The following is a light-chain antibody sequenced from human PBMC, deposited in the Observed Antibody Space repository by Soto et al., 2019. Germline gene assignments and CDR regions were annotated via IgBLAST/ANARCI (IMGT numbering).Light chain of an antibody. Sequence: DFVMTQSPDSLSVSLGESGTINCKASQILLSNSNNKNYLAWFQQKSGQPPKLLIYWASTRQSGVPDRFSGSGSATDFTLTISSLQAEDVAVYYCQQYHSDPITFGQGTRLEIK. CDR3: QQYHSDPIT. V-gene: IGKV4-1*01. CDR2: WAS. CDR1: QILLSNSNNKNY. J-gene: IGKJ5*01.